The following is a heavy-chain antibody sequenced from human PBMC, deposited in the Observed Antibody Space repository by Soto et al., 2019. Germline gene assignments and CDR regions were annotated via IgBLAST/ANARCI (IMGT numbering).Heavy chain of an antibody. V-gene: IGHV3-30*03. J-gene: IGHJ4*02. D-gene: IGHD6-13*01. Sequence: GGSLRLSCAASGFTFTNYGLHWVRQAPGKGLEWVAVIAYDGSYKYYADSVKGRFTISRDNSKNTLYVQMNSLRPEDTAVYYCVRDSGSWPPLTGYWGQGTLVTVSS. CDR2: IAYDGSYK. CDR3: VRDSGSWPPLTGY. CDR1: GFTFTNYG.